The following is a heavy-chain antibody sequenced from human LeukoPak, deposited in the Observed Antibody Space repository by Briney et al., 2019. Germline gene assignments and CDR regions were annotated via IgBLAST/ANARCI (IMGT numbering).Heavy chain of an antibody. D-gene: IGHD2-2*01. CDR1: GFTVSSNY. Sequence: QPGGSLRLSCVASGFTVSSNYMSWVRQAPGKGLEWVSVIYSGGSTYYADSVKGRFTISRDNSKNTLYLQMNSLTAEDTAVYYCARVGVVPAAIPDGFDIWGQGTMVTVSS. CDR2: IYSGGST. V-gene: IGHV3-53*01. CDR3: ARVGVVPAAIPDGFDI. J-gene: IGHJ3*02.